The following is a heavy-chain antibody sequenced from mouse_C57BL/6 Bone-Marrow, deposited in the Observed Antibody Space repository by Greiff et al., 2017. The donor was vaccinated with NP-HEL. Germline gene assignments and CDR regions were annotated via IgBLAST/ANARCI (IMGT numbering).Heavy chain of an antibody. CDR2: IDPEDGDT. J-gene: IGHJ1*03. CDR1: GFNIKDYY. Sequence: VQLKQSGAELVRPGASVKLSCTASGFNIKDYYMHWVKQRPEQGLEWIGRIDPEDGDTEYAPKFQGQATMTADTSSNTAYLQLSSLTSEDTAVYYCTTEGYFGYFDVWGTGTTVTVSS. V-gene: IGHV14-1*01. CDR3: TTEGYFGYFDV. D-gene: IGHD2-3*01.